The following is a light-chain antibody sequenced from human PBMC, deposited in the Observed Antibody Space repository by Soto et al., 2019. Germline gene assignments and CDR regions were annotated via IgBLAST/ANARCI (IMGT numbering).Light chain of an antibody. CDR2: DVS. CDR3: CSYTSSSTPWV. Sequence: QSALTQPASVSGSPGQSITISCTGTSSDVGGYNYVSWYQQHPGEAPKLMIYDVSDRPSGASNRFSASKSGNTASLTISGLQPEDEADYFCCSYTSSSTPWVFGTGTKVTVL. CDR1: SSDVGGYNY. J-gene: IGLJ1*01. V-gene: IGLV2-14*03.